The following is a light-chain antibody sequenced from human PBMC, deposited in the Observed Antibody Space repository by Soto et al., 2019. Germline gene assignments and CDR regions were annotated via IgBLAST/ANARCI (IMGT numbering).Light chain of an antibody. V-gene: IGKV3D-20*01. J-gene: IGKJ2*01. CDR3: QQYGSSPYT. CDR1: QSVSSSY. CDR2: DAS. Sequence: EIVLTQSPAPLSLSPGERATLSCGASQSVSSSYLAWYQQKPGLAPRLLIYDASSRATGIPDRFSGRGSGTDFPLTISRLEPEDFAVDYCQQYGSSPYTFGQGTKLAIK.